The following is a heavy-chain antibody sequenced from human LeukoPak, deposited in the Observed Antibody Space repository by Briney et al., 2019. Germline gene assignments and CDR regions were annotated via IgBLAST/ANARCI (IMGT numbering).Heavy chain of an antibody. CDR3: ARAVSSCGARCSWKTDAFDF. J-gene: IGHJ3*01. V-gene: IGHV1-2*02. CDR1: GYTFTSYG. Sequence: ASVKVSCKASGYTFTSYGISWVRQAPGQGLEWMGWINPNSGGTNYAQKFQGRVTMTRDTSISTAYIELTRLQSDDTAVYYCARAVSSCGARCSWKTDAFDFWGQGTVLTVSS. D-gene: IGHD2-21*01. CDR2: INPNSGGT.